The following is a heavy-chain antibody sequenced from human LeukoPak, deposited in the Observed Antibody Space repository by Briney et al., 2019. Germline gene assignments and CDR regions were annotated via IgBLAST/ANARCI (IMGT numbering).Heavy chain of an antibody. CDR1: GFTVSSNY. CDR3: ARAEGDSGYDWGSFDY. Sequence: AGGSLRLSCAASGFTVSSNYMSWVRQAPGKGLEWVSVIYSGGSTYYADSVKGRFTISRDNSKNTLYLQMNSLRAEDTAVYYCARAEGDSGYDWGSFDYWGQGTLVTVSS. CDR2: IYSGGST. J-gene: IGHJ4*02. V-gene: IGHV3-53*01. D-gene: IGHD5-12*01.